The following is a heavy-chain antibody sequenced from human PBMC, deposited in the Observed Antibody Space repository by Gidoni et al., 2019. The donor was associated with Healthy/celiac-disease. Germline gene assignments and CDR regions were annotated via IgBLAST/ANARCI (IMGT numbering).Heavy chain of an antibody. D-gene: IGHD3-16*01. CDR3: TRVGAMYYFDY. CDR2: IRSKAYGGTT. J-gene: IGHJ4*02. Sequence: EVQLVESGVCLVKPGRSLRLYCTASGSTFGDYAMNRFRQAPGKGLGWVGFIRSKAYGGTTEYAASVKGRFTISRDDAKSIAYLQMNSLKTEDTAVYYCTRVGAMYYFDYWGQGTLVTVSS. CDR1: GSTFGDYA. V-gene: IGHV3-49*05.